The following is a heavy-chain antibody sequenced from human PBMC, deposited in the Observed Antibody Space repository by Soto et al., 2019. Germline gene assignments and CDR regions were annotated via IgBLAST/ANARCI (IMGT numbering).Heavy chain of an antibody. V-gene: IGHV3-33*01. Sequence: QVQLVESGGGVVQPGRSLRLSCAASGFTFSSYGMHWVRQAPGKGLEWVAVIWYDGSNKYYADSVKGRFTISRDNSKNTLYLQMNSLRAEDTAVYYCARGDTRHYYYYGMDVWGQGTTVTVSS. CDR1: GFTFSSYG. J-gene: IGHJ6*02. D-gene: IGHD5-18*01. CDR2: IWYDGSNK. CDR3: ARGDTRHYYYYGMDV.